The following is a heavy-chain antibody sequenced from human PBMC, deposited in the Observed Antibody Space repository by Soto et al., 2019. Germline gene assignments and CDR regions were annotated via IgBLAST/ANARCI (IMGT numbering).Heavy chain of an antibody. D-gene: IGHD3-16*01. J-gene: IGHJ3*02. CDR3: ARRYGWAFDI. Sequence: SETLSLTCTVSGGSISSYYWSWVRQPPGKGLEWIGYIYYSGSTNYNPSLKSRVTISVDTSKNQFSLKLSSVTAADTAVYYCARRYGWAFDIWGQGTMVTVSS. V-gene: IGHV4-59*08. CDR2: IYYSGST. CDR1: GGSISSYY.